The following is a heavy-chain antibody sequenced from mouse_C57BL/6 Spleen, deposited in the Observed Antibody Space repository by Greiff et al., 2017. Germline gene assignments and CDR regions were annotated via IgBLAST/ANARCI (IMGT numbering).Heavy chain of an antibody. CDR3: ARSGSSYDY. Sequence: VQPQQSGAELVKPGATVKISCKASGYAFSSYWWNWVKNRPGKGLGWIGQIYPGDGDTNYNGKFKGKATLTADKSSSTAYMQLSSLTSEDSAVYFCARSGSSYDYWGQGTTLTVSS. CDR2: IYPGDGDT. V-gene: IGHV1-80*01. CDR1: GYAFSSYW. D-gene: IGHD1-1*01. J-gene: IGHJ2*01.